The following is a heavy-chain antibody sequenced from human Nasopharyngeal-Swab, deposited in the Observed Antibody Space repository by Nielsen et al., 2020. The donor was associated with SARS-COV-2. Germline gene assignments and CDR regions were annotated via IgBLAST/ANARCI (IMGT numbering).Heavy chain of an antibody. D-gene: IGHD6-13*01. J-gene: IGHJ4*02. Sequence: GGSLRLSCTASGFTVSSGYMNWVRQAPGKGLEWVSVIYSGCGTYYADSVKGRFTISRDNSKNTVYLQMRRLRVDDTAAYYCARDHPPIETVGTNYFDYWGQGTLVTVSS. V-gene: IGHV3-66*01. CDR3: ARDHPPIETVGTNYFDY. CDR1: GFTVSSGY. CDR2: IYSGCGT.